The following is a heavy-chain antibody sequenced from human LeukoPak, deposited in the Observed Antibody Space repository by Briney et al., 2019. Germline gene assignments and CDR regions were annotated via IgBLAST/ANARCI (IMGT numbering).Heavy chain of an antibody. CDR2: ISYDGSNK. CDR1: GFTFSSYA. Sequence: GRSLRLSCAASGFTFSSYAMHWVRQAPGKGLEWVAVISYDGSNKYYADSVKGRFTISRDNSKNTLYLQMNSLRAEDTAVYYCARVRDYYDSRGYYFEYFDHWGQGTLVTVSS. CDR3: ARVRDYYDSRGYYFEYFDH. D-gene: IGHD3-22*01. J-gene: IGHJ1*01. V-gene: IGHV3-30*14.